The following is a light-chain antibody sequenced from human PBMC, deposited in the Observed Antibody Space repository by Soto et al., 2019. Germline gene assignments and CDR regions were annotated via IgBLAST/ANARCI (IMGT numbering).Light chain of an antibody. V-gene: IGKV3-20*01. Sequence: EIVLTQSPGTLSLSPGERATLSCRASQSVSSSYLAWYQQKPGQAPRLLIYGASSRATGIPDRFSGSGSGTAFTLTISRREPEDFAVYYFQQYGSSPRTFGQGTKVEIK. CDR2: GAS. CDR3: QQYGSSPRT. CDR1: QSVSSSY. J-gene: IGKJ1*01.